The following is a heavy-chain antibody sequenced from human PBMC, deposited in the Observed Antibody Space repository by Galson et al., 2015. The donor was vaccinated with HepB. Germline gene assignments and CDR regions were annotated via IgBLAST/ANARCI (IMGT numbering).Heavy chain of an antibody. D-gene: IGHD3-3*01. CDR2: LDPERRNK. CDR3: ATGKSGDVFFFDGLDV. J-gene: IGHJ6*02. V-gene: IGHV1-24*01. Sequence: SVKVSCKVSGASLTDVSMNWVRQTPTYGLEWMGGLDPERRNKITARKYEDRLSMSEEASIGTAYMELTSLTSEDTAVYFCATGKSGDVFFFDGLDVWGQGTTVIVSS. CDR1: GASLTDVS.